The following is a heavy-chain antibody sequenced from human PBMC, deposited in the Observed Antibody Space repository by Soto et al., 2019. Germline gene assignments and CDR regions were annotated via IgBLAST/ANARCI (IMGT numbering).Heavy chain of an antibody. CDR2: INAGNGNT. J-gene: IGHJ4*02. D-gene: IGHD3-9*01. CDR1: GYTFTSYA. V-gene: IGHV1-3*01. CDR3: ARLIKRAVLRYFDWSQGFDN. Sequence: ASVKVSCKASGYTFTSYAMHWVRQAPGQRLEWMGWINAGNGNTKYSQKFQGRVTITRDTSASTAYMELSSLRSEDTAVYYCARLIKRAVLRYFDWSQGFDNWGQGTLVTVSS.